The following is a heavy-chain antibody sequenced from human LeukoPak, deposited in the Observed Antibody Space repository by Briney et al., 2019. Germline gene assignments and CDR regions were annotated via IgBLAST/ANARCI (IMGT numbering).Heavy chain of an antibody. J-gene: IGHJ4*02. V-gene: IGHV4-59*01. D-gene: IGHD2-8*01. CDR1: GGSISSYY. CDR3: ARASGAKWGYFDY. CDR2: IYYSGST. Sequence: SETLSLTCTVSGGSISSYYWSWIRQPPGKGLEWIGYIYYSGSTNYNPSLTSRVTISVDTSKNQLSLKLSSVTAADTAVYYCARASGAKWGYFDYWGQGTLVTVSS.